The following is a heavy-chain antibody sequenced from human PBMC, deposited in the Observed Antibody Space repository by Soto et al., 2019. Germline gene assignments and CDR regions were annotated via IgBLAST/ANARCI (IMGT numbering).Heavy chain of an antibody. V-gene: IGHV4-34*01. D-gene: IGHD3-22*01. J-gene: IGHJ3*02. CDR3: ARGKSYYDSSGYYLYDAFDI. Sequence: PSETLSLTCAVYGGSFSGYYWSWIRQPPGKGLEWIGEINHSGSTNYNPSLKSRVTISVDTSKNQFSLKLSSVTAADTAVYYCARGKSYYDSSGYYLYDAFDIWGQGTMVTVSS. CDR1: GGSFSGYY. CDR2: INHSGST.